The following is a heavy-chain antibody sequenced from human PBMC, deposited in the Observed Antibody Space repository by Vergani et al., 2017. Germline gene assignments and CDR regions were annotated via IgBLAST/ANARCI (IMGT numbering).Heavy chain of an antibody. J-gene: IGHJ5*02. CDR3: ARDLRLLYNRFDP. Sequence: QVQLVESGGGVVQPGRSLRLSCAASGFTFTQSSMPWVRQAPGKGLEWVAVTWYDGNNKQYADSVKGRFTISRDNSKSTMYLQMNSLRDEDTGVYYCARDLRLLYNRFDPWGQGTLVTVSS. CDR1: GFTFTQSS. CDR2: TWYDGNNK. V-gene: IGHV3-33*01. D-gene: IGHD1-14*01.